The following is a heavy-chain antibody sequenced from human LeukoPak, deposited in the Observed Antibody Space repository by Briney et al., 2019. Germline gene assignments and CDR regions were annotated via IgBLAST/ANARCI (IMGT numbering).Heavy chain of an antibody. J-gene: IGHJ4*02. CDR1: GFTFSSDG. V-gene: IGHV3-30*02. CDR3: AKDSSVYYYDSRNFDY. D-gene: IGHD3-22*01. Sequence: PGGSLRLSCAASGFTFSSDGMHWVRQAPGKGLEWVAFIRFDGNNKYYADSVKGRFTISRDNSKNTLYLQMNSLRAEDTAVYYCAKDSSVYYYDSRNFDYWGQGTLVTVSS. CDR2: IRFDGNNK.